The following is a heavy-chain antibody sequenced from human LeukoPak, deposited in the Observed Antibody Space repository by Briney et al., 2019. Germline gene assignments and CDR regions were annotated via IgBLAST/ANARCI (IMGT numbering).Heavy chain of an antibody. D-gene: IGHD2/OR15-2a*01. J-gene: IGHJ4*02. V-gene: IGHV3-23*01. Sequence: AGGSLRLSCAASGFTFSTFAVIWVRQPPGKRLEWVSSIFPSGGEIHYADSVRGRFTISRDNSKSTLSLQMNSLRAEDTAIYYCATYRQVLLPFESWGQGTLVTVSS. CDR1: GFTFSTFA. CDR2: IFPSGGEI. CDR3: ATYRQVLLPFES.